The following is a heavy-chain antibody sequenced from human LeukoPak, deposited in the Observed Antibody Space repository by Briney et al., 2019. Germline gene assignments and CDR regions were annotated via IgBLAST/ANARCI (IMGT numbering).Heavy chain of an antibody. CDR2: IHYSGST. Sequence: PSETLSLTCSVSGVSISNYYWSWIRQPPGKGLEWIAYIHYSGSTNYNPSLKSRLTISIDTSKNQFSLKLTSVTAADTAIYYCARANSYYDSGSYYDYWGQGTLVTVSS. J-gene: IGHJ4*02. CDR3: ARANSYYDSGSYYDY. V-gene: IGHV4-59*08. D-gene: IGHD3-10*01. CDR1: GVSISNYY.